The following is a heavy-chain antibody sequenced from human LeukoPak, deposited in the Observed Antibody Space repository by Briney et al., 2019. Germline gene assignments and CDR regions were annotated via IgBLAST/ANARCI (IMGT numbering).Heavy chain of an antibody. CDR1: GFTLSSYT. V-gene: IGHV3-64*01. CDR2: ISSTGDST. CDR3: AREDPPGATDY. J-gene: IGHJ4*02. D-gene: IGHD1-14*01. Sequence: PGGFLRLSCAASGFTLSSYTMHWVRQAPGKGLESVSAISSTGDSTYYANSVRGRFTISGDNSKNTLYLQMGSLRPEDTAVYYCAREDPPGATDYWGQGTLVTVSS.